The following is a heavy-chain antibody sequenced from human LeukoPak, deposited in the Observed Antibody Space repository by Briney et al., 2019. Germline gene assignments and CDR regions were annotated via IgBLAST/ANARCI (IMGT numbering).Heavy chain of an antibody. CDR2: ISTSASYI. CDR3: ARDLESYNSGGYYFGS. J-gene: IGHJ4*02. D-gene: IGHD3-22*01. Sequence: PGGSLRLSCAASGFTFSSYSMNWVRQAPGTGLGWVSSISTSASYIYYADSVKGRFTISRDNAKNSLYLQMNSLRAEDTAVYYCARDLESYNSGGYYFGSWGQGTLVTVSS. V-gene: IGHV3-21*01. CDR1: GFTFSSYS.